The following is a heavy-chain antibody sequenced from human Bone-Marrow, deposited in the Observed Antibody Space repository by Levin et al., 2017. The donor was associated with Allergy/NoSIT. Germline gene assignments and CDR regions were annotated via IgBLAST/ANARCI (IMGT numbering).Heavy chain of an antibody. V-gene: IGHV3-53*01. J-gene: IGHJ4*02. Sequence: GGSLRLSCAASGFVVTRNHMSWVRQAPGKGLEWLSVTYSGGATYYRDSVKGRFTISRDNFKNTLYLQMNSLRAEDTAIYYCARDNYDTPGELDFWGQGTLVTVS. D-gene: IGHD3-9*01. CDR2: TYSGGAT. CDR1: GFVVTRNH. CDR3: ARDNYDTPGELDF.